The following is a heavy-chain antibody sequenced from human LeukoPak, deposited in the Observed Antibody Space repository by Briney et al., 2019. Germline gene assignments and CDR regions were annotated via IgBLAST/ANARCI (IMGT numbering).Heavy chain of an antibody. CDR1: GGTFSSYA. Sequence: GASVKVSCKASGGTFSSYAISWVRQAPGQGLEWMGWISAYNGNTNYAQKLQGRVTMTTDTSTSTAYMELRSLRSDDTAVYYCARDQPIDWYLDYWGQGTLVTVSS. CDR3: ARDQPIDWYLDY. CDR2: ISAYNGNT. D-gene: IGHD3-9*01. J-gene: IGHJ4*02. V-gene: IGHV1-18*01.